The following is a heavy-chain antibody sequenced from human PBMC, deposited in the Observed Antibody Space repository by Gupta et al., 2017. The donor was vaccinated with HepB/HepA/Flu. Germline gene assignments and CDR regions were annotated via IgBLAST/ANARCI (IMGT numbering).Heavy chain of an antibody. V-gene: IGHV4-39*01. J-gene: IGHJ6*02. CDR1: GGSISSSRYY. CDR3: ARTATVVRQIYYYYGMDV. D-gene: IGHD4-23*01. CDR2: IYYSGST. Sequence: QLQLQESCPGLVKPASTLSLTCTVSGGSISSSRYYCGWFRQPPGKGLEWIGSIYYSGSTFYNPSLKSRVTISVDTSKNQFSLKLSSVTAADTAVYYCARTATVVRQIYYYYGMDVWGQGTTVTVSS.